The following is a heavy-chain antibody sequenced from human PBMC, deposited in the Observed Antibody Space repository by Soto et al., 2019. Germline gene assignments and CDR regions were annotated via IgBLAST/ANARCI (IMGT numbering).Heavy chain of an antibody. CDR1: GYTFTSYG. Sequence: ASVKVSCKASGYTFTSYGISWVRQAPGQGLEWMGWISAYNGNTNYAQKLQGRVTMTTDTSTSTAYMELRSLRSDDTAVYYCARDYDFWSGNPIYYYYYGMDVWGQGTTVTVSS. CDR2: ISAYNGNT. J-gene: IGHJ6*02. V-gene: IGHV1-18*01. D-gene: IGHD3-3*01. CDR3: ARDYDFWSGNPIYYYYYGMDV.